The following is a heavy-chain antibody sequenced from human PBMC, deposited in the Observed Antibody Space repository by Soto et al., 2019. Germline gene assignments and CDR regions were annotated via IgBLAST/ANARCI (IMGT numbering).Heavy chain of an antibody. D-gene: IGHD2-15*01. CDR1: GYTFRSYH. CDR3: AREDCSGGTCYFDY. V-gene: IGHV1-46*01. CDR2: INPSGGST. Sequence: QVQLVQSGAEVKKPGASVKVSCKASGYTFRSYHMHWVRQAPGQGPEWMGIINPSGGSTTYAQKFQGRVTMTRDTSTSTVYMELSSLRSVDTAVHYCAREDCSGGTCYFDYWGQATLVPVSS. J-gene: IGHJ4*02.